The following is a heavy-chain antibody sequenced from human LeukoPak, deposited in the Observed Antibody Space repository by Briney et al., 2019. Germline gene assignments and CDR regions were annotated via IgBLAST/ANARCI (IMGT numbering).Heavy chain of an antibody. CDR3: ARQSPFDDFWSGPDFDY. CDR2: IYCSGST. Sequence: SETLSLTCTVSGGSISSYYWSWIRQPPGKGLEWIGYIYCSGSTNYNPSLKSRVTISVDTSKNQFSLKLSSVTAADTAVYYCARQSPFDDFWSGPDFDYWGQGTLVTVSS. V-gene: IGHV4-59*08. J-gene: IGHJ4*02. CDR1: GGSISSYY. D-gene: IGHD3-3*01.